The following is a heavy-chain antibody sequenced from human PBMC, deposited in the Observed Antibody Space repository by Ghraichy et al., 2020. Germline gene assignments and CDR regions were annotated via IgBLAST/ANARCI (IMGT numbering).Heavy chain of an antibody. CDR3: ARVRDWGKH. Sequence: GESLNISCAGSGFTFSNYLLSWVRQPPGKGLEWVANIKEDGSEEYYMDSVRGRFTISRDNAKNSVYLEMNSLRAEDTAGYFCARVRDWGKHWGQGTLVTVAS. V-gene: IGHV3-7*04. CDR1: GFTFSNYL. J-gene: IGHJ4*02. D-gene: IGHD7-27*01. CDR2: IKEDGSEE.